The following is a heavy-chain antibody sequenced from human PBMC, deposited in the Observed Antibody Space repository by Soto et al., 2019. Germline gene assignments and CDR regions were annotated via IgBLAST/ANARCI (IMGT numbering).Heavy chain of an antibody. CDR3: ARVSLFITSVGAFDI. CDR1: GFTFSSYS. V-gene: IGHV3-21*01. J-gene: IGHJ3*02. D-gene: IGHD2-21*01. Sequence: GGSLRLSCAASGFTFSSYSMNLVRQSPGKGLEWVSSISSSSSYIYYADSVKGRFTISRDNAKNSLYLQMNSLRAEDTAVYYCARVSLFITSVGAFDIWGQGTMVTV. CDR2: ISSSSSYI.